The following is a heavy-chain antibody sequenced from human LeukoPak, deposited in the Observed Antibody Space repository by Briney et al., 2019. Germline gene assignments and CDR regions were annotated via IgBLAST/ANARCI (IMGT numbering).Heavy chain of an antibody. J-gene: IGHJ4*02. CDR2: IYYSGSA. D-gene: IGHD5-12*01. V-gene: IGHV4-59*01. CDR1: GGSISSYY. CDR3: ARVTGYDWESSYDY. Sequence: SETLSLTCTVSGGSISSYYWSWIRQPPGKGLEWIGYIYYSGSANYNPSPKSRVTISVDTSKNQFSLKLRSVTAADTAVYYCARVTGYDWESSYDYWGQGTLVTVSS.